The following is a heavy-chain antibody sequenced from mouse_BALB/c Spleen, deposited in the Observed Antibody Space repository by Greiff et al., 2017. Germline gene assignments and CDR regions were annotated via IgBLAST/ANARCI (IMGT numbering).Heavy chain of an antibody. J-gene: IGHJ1*01. D-gene: IGHD2-14*01. CDR1: GYTFTSYW. Sequence: VQLQQSGTVLARPGASVKMSCKASGYTFTSYWMHWVKQRPGQGLEWIGAIYPGNSDTSYNQKFKGKAKLTAVTSTSTAYMELSSLTNEDSAVYYCTRPHRYDEDWYFDVWGAGTTVTVSS. V-gene: IGHV1-5*01. CDR2: IYPGNSDT. CDR3: TRPHRYDEDWYFDV.